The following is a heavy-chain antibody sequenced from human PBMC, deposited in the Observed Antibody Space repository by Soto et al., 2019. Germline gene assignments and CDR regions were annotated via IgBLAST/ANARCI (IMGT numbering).Heavy chain of an antibody. V-gene: IGHV4-39*01. CDR3: ARHEFPDIVATIAPGGGFDY. CDR1: GGSISSSSYY. J-gene: IGHJ4*02. CDR2: IYYSGST. D-gene: IGHD5-12*01. Sequence: SETLSLTCTVSGGSISSSSYYWGWIRQPPGKGLEWIGSIYYSGSTYYNPSLKSRVTISVDTSKNQFSLKLSSVTAADTAVYYCARHEFPDIVATIAPGGGFDYWGQGTLVTVSS.